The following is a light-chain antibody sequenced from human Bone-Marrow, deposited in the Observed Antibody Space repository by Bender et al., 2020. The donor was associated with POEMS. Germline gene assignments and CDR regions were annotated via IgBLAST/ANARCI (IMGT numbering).Light chain of an antibody. Sequence: QSALTQPASVSGSPGQSITISCTGTSSDVGGYNYVSWYQQHPGKAPKLMIYEVSNRPSGVSNRFSGSKSGNTASLTISWRQAEEEADYYCSSYTSSSTLVVFGGGTKLTVL. CDR1: SSDVGGYNY. CDR3: SSYTSSSTLVV. CDR2: EVS. J-gene: IGLJ2*01. V-gene: IGLV2-14*01.